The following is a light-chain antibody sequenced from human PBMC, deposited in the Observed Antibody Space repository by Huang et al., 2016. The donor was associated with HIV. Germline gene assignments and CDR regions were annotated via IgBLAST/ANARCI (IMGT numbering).Light chain of an antibody. Sequence: EIVLTQSPATLSLSPGERATLSCRASQSVSSYLAWYQQKPGQAPRLIIHDATNRATGIPARFSGSGSGTDFTLTISSLEPEDFAVYYCQQRSNWVLTFGGGTKVDIK. J-gene: IGKJ4*01. V-gene: IGKV3-11*01. CDR1: QSVSSY. CDR2: DAT. CDR3: QQRSNWVLT.